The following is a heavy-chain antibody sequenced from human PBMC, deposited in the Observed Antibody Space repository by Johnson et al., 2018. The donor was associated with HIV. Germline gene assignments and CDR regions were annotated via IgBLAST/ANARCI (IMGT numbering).Heavy chain of an antibody. Sequence: QVQLVESGGGVVQPGGSLRLSCAASGFTFSSYGMHWVRQAPGKGLEWVAFIRYDGSNKYYADSVKGRFTISRDNSKNTLYLQMNSLIAEDTAVYYCAKGGLWFGESIDAFDIWGQGTMVTVSS. J-gene: IGHJ3*02. CDR2: IRYDGSNK. CDR1: GFTFSSYG. CDR3: AKGGLWFGESIDAFDI. D-gene: IGHD3-10*01. V-gene: IGHV3-30*02.